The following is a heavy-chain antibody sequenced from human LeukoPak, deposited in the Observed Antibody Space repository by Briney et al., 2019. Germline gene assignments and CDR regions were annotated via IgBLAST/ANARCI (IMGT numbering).Heavy chain of an antibody. CDR2: IRYDGSNK. J-gene: IGHJ3*02. CDR1: GFTFSSYG. D-gene: IGHD1-1*01. V-gene: IGHV3-30*02. CDR3: ARQETSIYNGAFDI. Sequence: GGPLRLSCAASGFTFSSYGMHWVRQAPGKGLEWVAFIRYDGSNKYYADSVKGRFTISRDNSKNTLYLQMNSLRADDTAVYHCARQETSIYNGAFDIWGQGTMVTVSS.